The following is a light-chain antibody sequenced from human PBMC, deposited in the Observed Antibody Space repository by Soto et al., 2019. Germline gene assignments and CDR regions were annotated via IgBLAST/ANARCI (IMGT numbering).Light chain of an antibody. CDR1: NSTIGAGYD. CDR2: ANS. V-gene: IGLV1-40*01. CDR3: QSYDSSLSGFYV. Sequence: QSVLTQPPSVSGAPGQRVTISCTGSNSTIGAGYDVHWYQQLPGRAPKLLIYANSNRPSGVPDRFSGSRSGTSASLAITGLQAEDEADYSCQSYDSSLSGFYVFGTGTKVTVL. J-gene: IGLJ1*01.